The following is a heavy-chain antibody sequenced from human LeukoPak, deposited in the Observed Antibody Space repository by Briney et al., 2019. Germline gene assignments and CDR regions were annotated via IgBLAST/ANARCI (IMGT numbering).Heavy chain of an antibody. Sequence: GGSLRLSCAASGFTFCIHNMDWVRQAPGKGLEWISYINSGGDATHYADSVKGRFTISRDDAKNSLYMQMNSLTAEDTAVYYCARGAGRYGDYRDYWGQGTLVTVSS. CDR1: GFTFCIHN. V-gene: IGHV3-48*04. CDR2: INSGGDAT. CDR3: ARGAGRYGDYRDY. J-gene: IGHJ4*02. D-gene: IGHD4-17*01.